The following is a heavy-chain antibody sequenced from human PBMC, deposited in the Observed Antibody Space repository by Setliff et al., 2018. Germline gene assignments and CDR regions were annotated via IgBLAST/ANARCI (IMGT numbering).Heavy chain of an antibody. J-gene: IGHJ3*02. CDR2: IDSSSTWI. D-gene: IGHD1-26*01. CDR1: GFTFSNAW. V-gene: IGHV3-21*01. Sequence: PGGSLRLSCAASGFTFSNAWMSWVRQTPGKGLEWVSSIDSSSTWIYYADSVKGRFTISRDNAKNTVYLQLNRLRADDTAVYYCIRDWGEAGSTNAFDIWGQGTVVTVSS. CDR3: IRDWGEAGSTNAFDI.